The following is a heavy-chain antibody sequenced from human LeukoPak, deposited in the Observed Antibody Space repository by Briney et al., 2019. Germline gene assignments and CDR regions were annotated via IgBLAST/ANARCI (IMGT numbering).Heavy chain of an antibody. D-gene: IGHD2-2*01. CDR1: GFTFSSYA. V-gene: IGHV3-30*04. CDR3: ARDADVYCSSTSCYGSLDY. CDR2: ISYDGSNK. J-gene: IGHJ4*02. Sequence: GGSLRLSCAASGFTFSSYAMHWVRQAPGKGLEWVAVISYDGSNKYYADSVKGRFTISRDNSRNTLYLQMNSLRAEDTAVYYCARDADVYCSSTSCYGSLDYWGQGTLVTVSS.